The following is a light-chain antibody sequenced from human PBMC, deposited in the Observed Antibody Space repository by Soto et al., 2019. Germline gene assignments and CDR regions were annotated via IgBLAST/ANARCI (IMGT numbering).Light chain of an antibody. CDR1: QSVSNY. CDR3: VQRSNWPPVT. V-gene: IGKV3-11*01. Sequence: EIVMTQSPATLSLSPGERATLSCRASQSVSNYLAWYQQKPGQAPRLLIYDASNRATGVPARFSGSGSGTDFTLTISSLEPEDFAVYYCVQRSNWPPVTFGQGTRLEI. J-gene: IGKJ5*01. CDR2: DAS.